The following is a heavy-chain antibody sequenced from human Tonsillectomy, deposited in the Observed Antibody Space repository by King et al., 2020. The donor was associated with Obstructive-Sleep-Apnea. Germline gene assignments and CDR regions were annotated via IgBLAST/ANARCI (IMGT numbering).Heavy chain of an antibody. V-gene: IGHV4-38-2*02. Sequence: QLQESGPGLVKPSETLSLTCTVSGYSISSGYYWGWIRQPAGKVLEGIGSVSHSGSTHYNPSLKSRVTISVDTSKNQFSLKLSSVPAADTAVYFCARVLSRYFDWLPNYFDYWGQGTLVTVSS. CDR1: GYSISSGYY. CDR3: ARVLSRYFDWLPNYFDY. CDR2: VSHSGST. J-gene: IGHJ4*02. D-gene: IGHD3-9*01.